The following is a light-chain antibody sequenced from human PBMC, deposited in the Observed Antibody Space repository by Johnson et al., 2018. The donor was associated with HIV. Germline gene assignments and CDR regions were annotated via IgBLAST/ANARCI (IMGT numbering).Light chain of an antibody. CDR3: GTWGGV. Sequence: QPVLTQPPSVSAAPGQKVTISCSGSSSNIGNNYVSWYQQLPGTAPKLLIYVNNKRPSGIPDRFSGSRSGTSATLGITGLQTGDEADYYCGTWGGVFGTGTKVTVL. J-gene: IGLJ1*01. V-gene: IGLV1-51*02. CDR1: SSNIGNNY. CDR2: VNN.